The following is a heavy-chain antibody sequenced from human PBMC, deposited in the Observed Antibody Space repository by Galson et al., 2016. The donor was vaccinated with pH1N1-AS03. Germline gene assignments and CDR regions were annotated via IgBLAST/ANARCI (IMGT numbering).Heavy chain of an antibody. V-gene: IGHV3-7*01. J-gene: IGHJ4*02. CDR2: IKVDGSEK. CDR3: ARKRPTYFDY. D-gene: IGHD2-21*01. CDR1: GFTFSSYW. Sequence: SLRLSCAASGFTFSSYWMSWVRQAPGKGLEWVANIKVDGSEKYYVDSVKGRFIISRDNTKNSLYLQVNSLSAEDTAVYYCARKRPTYFDYWGQGTLVTVSS.